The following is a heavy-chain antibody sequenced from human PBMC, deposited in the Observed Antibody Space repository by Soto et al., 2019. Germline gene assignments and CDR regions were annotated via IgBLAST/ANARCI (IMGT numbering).Heavy chain of an antibody. CDR3: ARVRREYDNSGPVDY. D-gene: IGHD3-22*01. J-gene: IGHJ4*02. V-gene: IGHV4-30-2*01. Sequence: QLQLQESGSGLVKPSQTLSLTCAVSGGSISSGDYSWNWIRQPPGKGLEWIGYIYSGGSTYYNPSPQSRVTMPVDRTRNQFSLKLNSVTAADTAVYYCARVRREYDNSGPVDYWGQGTLVTVSS. CDR1: GGSISSGDYS. CDR2: IYSGGST.